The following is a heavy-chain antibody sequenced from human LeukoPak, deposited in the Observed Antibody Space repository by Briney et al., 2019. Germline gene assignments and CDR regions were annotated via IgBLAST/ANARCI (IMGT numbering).Heavy chain of an antibody. CDR3: ARDSWKSRIDY. V-gene: IGHV1-2*06. D-gene: IGHD1-1*01. J-gene: IGHJ4*02. CDR1: GYTFTGYY. CDR2: INPNSGGT. Sequence: GASENVSCKASGYTFTGYYMHWVRQAPGQGLEWMGRINPNSGGTNYAQKFQGRVTMTRDTSISTAYMELSRLRSDDTAVYYCARDSWKSRIDYWGQGTLVTVSS.